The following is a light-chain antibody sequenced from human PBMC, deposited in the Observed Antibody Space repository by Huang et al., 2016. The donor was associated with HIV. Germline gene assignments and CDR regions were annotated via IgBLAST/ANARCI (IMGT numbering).Light chain of an antibody. Sequence: DVVMTQSPLSLPVTLGQPASISCRSSQSLVTSDGNTYLNWFQQRPGQSPRRLIYKVSNRDSGVPDRFSGSGSGTDFTLRINNVEAEDVGIYYCMQGTHWPPWTFGQGTKVEIK. CDR3: MQGTHWPPWT. J-gene: IGKJ1*01. CDR1: QSLVTSDGNTY. CDR2: KVS. V-gene: IGKV2-30*01.